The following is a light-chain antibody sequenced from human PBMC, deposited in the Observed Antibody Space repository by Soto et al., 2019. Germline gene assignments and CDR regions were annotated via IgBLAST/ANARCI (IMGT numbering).Light chain of an antibody. CDR3: QQYNNWPPST. V-gene: IGKV3-15*01. J-gene: IGKJ2*02. CDR2: GAS. CDR1: QSVSGN. Sequence: EIVMTQSPATLSVSPGERASLSCRASQSVSGNLAWYQQKPGQAPRLLIYGASSRATGIPARFSGSGSGTEFTLTISSLQSEDFAVYYCQQYNNWPPSTFGQGTKLEIK.